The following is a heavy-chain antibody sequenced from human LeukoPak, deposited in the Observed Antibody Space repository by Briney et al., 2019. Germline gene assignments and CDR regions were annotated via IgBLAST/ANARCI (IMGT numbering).Heavy chain of an antibody. CDR1: GFTFSSYS. J-gene: IGHJ5*02. CDR2: ISGSGGST. D-gene: IGHD3-10*01. CDR3: AKDPGSPWWFNP. Sequence: GGSLRLSCAASGFTFSSYSMNWVRQAPGKGLEWVSAISGSGGSTYYADSVKGRFTISRDNSKNTLYLQMNSLRAEDTAVYYCAKDPGSPWWFNPWGQGTLVTVSS. V-gene: IGHV3-23*01.